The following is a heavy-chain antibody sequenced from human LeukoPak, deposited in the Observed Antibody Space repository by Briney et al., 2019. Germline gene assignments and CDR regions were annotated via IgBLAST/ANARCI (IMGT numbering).Heavy chain of an antibody. CDR3: ARSHYDFWSGSLLYFDY. Sequence: PGGSLRLSCAASGFTFSSYAMSWVRQAPGKGLEWVSVIYSGGSTYYADSVKGRFTISRDNSKNTLYLQMNSLRAEDTAVYYCARSHYDFWSGSLLYFDYWGRGTLVTVSS. CDR1: GFTFSSYA. D-gene: IGHD3-3*01. V-gene: IGHV3-66*01. CDR2: IYSGGST. J-gene: IGHJ4*02.